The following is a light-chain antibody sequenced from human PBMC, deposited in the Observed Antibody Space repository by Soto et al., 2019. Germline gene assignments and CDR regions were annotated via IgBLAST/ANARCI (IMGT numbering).Light chain of an antibody. Sequence: QSALTQPASASGSPGQSITISCTGTSSDVGSYNLVSWYQQHPGKAPKLMIYEVSKRPSGVSNRFSGSKSGNTASLTISGLQAEDEADYYCCSYAGSSTFEVFGGGTKLTVL. CDR2: EVS. CDR1: SSDVGSYNL. V-gene: IGLV2-23*02. CDR3: CSYAGSSTFEV. J-gene: IGLJ3*02.